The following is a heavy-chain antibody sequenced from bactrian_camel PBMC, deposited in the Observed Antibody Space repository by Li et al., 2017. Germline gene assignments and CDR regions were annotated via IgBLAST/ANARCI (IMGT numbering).Heavy chain of an antibody. CDR3: AADRALDDDCYVGSLYTDFAY. J-gene: IGHJ6*01. V-gene: IGHV3S55*01. Sequence: SGFTYSPYCMAWYRQVPGKERELVADTDTDGTRNYDDSVRGRFTMSKDSAKDTLYLQMDSLKPEDTAMYYCAADRALDDDCYVGSLYTDFAYWGQGTQVTVS. CDR2: TDTDGTR. D-gene: IGHD3*01. CDR1: GFTYSPYC.